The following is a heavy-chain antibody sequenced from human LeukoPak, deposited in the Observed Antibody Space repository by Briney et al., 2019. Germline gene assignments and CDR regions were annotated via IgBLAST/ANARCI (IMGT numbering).Heavy chain of an antibody. Sequence: ASVKVSCKASGYTFTSYGISWVRQAPGQGLEWMGWISAYNGNTIYAQKLQGRVTMTTDTSTSTAYMELRSLRSDDTAVYYCASSITIFGVVSWGEYYYYGMDVWGQGTTVTVSS. J-gene: IGHJ6*02. V-gene: IGHV1-18*01. CDR2: ISAYNGNT. D-gene: IGHD3-3*01. CDR3: ASSITIFGVVSWGEYYYYGMDV. CDR1: GYTFTSYG.